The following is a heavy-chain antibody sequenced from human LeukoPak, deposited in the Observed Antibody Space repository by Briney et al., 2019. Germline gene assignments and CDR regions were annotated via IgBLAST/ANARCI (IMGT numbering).Heavy chain of an antibody. CDR2: INHSGST. CDR1: GGSFSGYY. D-gene: IGHD3-10*01. Sequence: PSETLSLTCAVYGGSFSGYYWSWIRQPPGKGLEWIGEINHSGSTNYDPSLKSRVTISVDTSKNQFSLKLSSVTAADTAVYYCARVGSYRNHYYGSGSYYMAESYFDYWGQGTLVTVSS. J-gene: IGHJ4*02. CDR3: ARVGSYRNHYYGSGSYYMAESYFDY. V-gene: IGHV4-34*01.